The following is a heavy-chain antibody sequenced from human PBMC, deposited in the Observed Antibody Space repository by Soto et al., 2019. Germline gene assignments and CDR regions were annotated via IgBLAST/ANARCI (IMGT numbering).Heavy chain of an antibody. Sequence: SVKVSCKASGGTFSSYAISWVRQAPGQGLVWMGGIIPIFGTANYAQKFQGRVTITADESTSTAYMELSSLRSEDTAVYYCARGRLSSGGNLGYYYYYYGMDVWGQGTTVTVSS. D-gene: IGHD6-19*01. J-gene: IGHJ6*02. CDR3: ARGRLSSGGNLGYYYYYYGMDV. V-gene: IGHV1-69*13. CDR2: IIPIFGTA. CDR1: GGTFSSYA.